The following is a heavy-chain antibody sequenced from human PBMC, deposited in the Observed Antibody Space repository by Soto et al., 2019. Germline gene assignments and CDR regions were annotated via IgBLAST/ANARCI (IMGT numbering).Heavy chain of an antibody. CDR2: IYHSGST. CDR1: GGSISSGGYS. Sequence: TLSLTCAVSGGSISSGGYSWSWIRQPPGKGLEWIGYIYHSGSTYYNPSLKSRVTISVDRSKNQFSLKLSSVTAADTAVYYCARSPRAFYGSGDPNWFDPWGQGTLVTVS. J-gene: IGHJ5*02. V-gene: IGHV4-30-2*01. D-gene: IGHD3-10*01. CDR3: ARSPRAFYGSGDPNWFDP.